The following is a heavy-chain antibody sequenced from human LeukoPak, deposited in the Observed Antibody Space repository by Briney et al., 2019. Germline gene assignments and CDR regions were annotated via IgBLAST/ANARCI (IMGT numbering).Heavy chain of an antibody. CDR3: AREAPQAHGMDG. J-gene: IGHJ6*04. CDR2: ISSRGSTI. Sequence: PGGSLRLSCAASGFTFSSYEMNWVRQAPGKGLEWVSYISSRGSTIYYADSVKGRFTISRDNAKNSLYLQMNSLRAEGTAVYYCAREAPQAHGMDGLGKGTTVTVSS. CDR1: GFTFSSYE. V-gene: IGHV3-48*03.